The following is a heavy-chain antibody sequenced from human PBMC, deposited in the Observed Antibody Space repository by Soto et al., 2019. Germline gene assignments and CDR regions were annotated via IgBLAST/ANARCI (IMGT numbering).Heavy chain of an antibody. D-gene: IGHD3-3*01. CDR2: MNPNSGNT. CDR3: ARGLEWSWSLDP. CDR1: GYTFTSYD. V-gene: IGHV1-8*01. Sequence: ASVKVSCKASGYTFTSYDINWVRQATGQGLEWMGWMNPNSGNTGYAQKFQGRVTMTRNTSISTAYMELSSLRSGDTAMYYCARGLEWSWSLDPWGQGTLVTVSS. J-gene: IGHJ5*02.